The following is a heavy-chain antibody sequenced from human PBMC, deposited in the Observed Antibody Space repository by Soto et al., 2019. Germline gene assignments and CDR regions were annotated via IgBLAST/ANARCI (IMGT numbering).Heavy chain of an antibody. V-gene: IGHV5-51*01. Sequence: HGESLKISCKGSGYSFTSYWIGWVRQMPGKGLEWMGIIYPGDSDTRYSPSFQGQVTISADKSISTAYLQWSSLKASDTAMYYCATNGRDGEPYYYYYMDVWGKGTTVTVSS. CDR2: IYPGDSDT. D-gene: IGHD4-17*01. CDR1: GYSFTSYW. CDR3: ATNGRDGEPYYYYYMDV. J-gene: IGHJ6*03.